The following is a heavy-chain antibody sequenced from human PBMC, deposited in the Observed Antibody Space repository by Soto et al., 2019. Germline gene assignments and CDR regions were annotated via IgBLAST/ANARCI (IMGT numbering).Heavy chain of an antibody. CDR2: IIPIFGTA. V-gene: IGHV1-69*12. CDR1: GGTFSSYA. CDR3: ARISGYSDLGRYNLVDYGMDV. D-gene: IGHD1-20*01. Sequence: QVQLVQSGAEVKKPGSSVKVSCKASGGTFSSYAISWVRQAPGQGLEWMGGIIPIFGTANYAQKFQGRVTITADESTSTAYMELSSLRSEDTAVYYCARISGYSDLGRYNLVDYGMDVWGQGTTVTVSS. J-gene: IGHJ6*02.